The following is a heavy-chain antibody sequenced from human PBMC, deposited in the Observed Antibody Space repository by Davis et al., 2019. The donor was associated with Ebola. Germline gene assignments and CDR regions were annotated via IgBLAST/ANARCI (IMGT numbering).Heavy chain of an antibody. J-gene: IGHJ6*02. CDR2: IYHSGSA. CDR1: GGSVSSSSNY. Sequence: SETLSLTCSVSGGSVSSSSNYWTWIRQPPGMGLEWIGNIYHSGSANYNPSLKSRTTISIDKSKNQFSLKLSSVTAADTAVYFCARQGCSSSSCSLGYYYYYGMDVWGQGTTVTVSS. V-gene: IGHV4-61*01. CDR3: ARQGCSSSSCSLGYYYYYGMDV. D-gene: IGHD2-15*01.